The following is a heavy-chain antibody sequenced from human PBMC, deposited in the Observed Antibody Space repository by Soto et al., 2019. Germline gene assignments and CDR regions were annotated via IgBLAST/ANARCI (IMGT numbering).Heavy chain of an antibody. V-gene: IGHV3-21*01. J-gene: IGHJ5*02. Sequence: XVSLRLSCAASGFTFSSYSMNWVRQAPGKGLEWVSSISSSSSYIYYADSVKGRFTISRDNAKNSLYLQMNSLRAEDTAVYYCAREGLGYCSGGSCYWFDPWGQGTLVTVSS. CDR1: GFTFSSYS. CDR2: ISSSSSYI. D-gene: IGHD2-15*01. CDR3: AREGLGYCSGGSCYWFDP.